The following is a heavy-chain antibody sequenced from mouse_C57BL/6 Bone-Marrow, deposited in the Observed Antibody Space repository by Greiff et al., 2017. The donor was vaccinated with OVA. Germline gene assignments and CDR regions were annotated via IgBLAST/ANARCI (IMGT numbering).Heavy chain of an antibody. V-gene: IGHV3-6*01. D-gene: IGHD2-3*01. J-gene: IGHJ2*01. Sequence: EVHLVESGPGLVKPSQSLSLTCSVTGYSITSGYYWNWIRQFPGNKLEWMGYISYDGSNNYNPSLKNRISITRDTSKNQFFLKLNSVTTEDTATYYCASRWLPSYYFDYWGQGTTLTVSS. CDR3: ASRWLPSYYFDY. CDR1: GYSITSGYY. CDR2: ISYDGSN.